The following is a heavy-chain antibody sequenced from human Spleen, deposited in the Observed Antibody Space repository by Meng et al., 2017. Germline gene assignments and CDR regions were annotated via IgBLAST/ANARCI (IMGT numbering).Heavy chain of an antibody. Sequence: QVQLVESGGGVVQPVRSLILSCAASGFTFSGYGMNWGRQAPGKGLEWVAVIFYDGSNKYYADSVKGRFTISRDNSKNTLYLQMNSLRAEDTAVYYCARDGGNNYGLDYWGQGTLVTVSS. D-gene: IGHD5-18*01. CDR2: IFYDGSNK. J-gene: IGHJ4*02. V-gene: IGHV3-33*01. CDR1: GFTFSGYG. CDR3: ARDGGNNYGLDY.